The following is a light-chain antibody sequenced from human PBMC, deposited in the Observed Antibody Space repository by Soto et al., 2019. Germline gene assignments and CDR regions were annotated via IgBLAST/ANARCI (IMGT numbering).Light chain of an antibody. CDR2: GAS. CDR3: HQRSNWPPDT. Sequence: EIVLTQSPDTLSLSPGEGASLSCRASQSVHTFLAWYQQKPGQPPRLLIYGASTRATGVPARFSGSGPGTDFTLTISSLEPEDFAVYYCHQRSNWPPDTFGQGTRLEI. V-gene: IGKV3-11*01. CDR1: QSVHTF. J-gene: IGKJ5*01.